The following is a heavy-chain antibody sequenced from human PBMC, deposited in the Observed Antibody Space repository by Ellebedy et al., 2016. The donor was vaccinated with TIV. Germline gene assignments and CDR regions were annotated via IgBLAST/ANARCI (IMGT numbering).Heavy chain of an antibody. D-gene: IGHD2-15*01. V-gene: IGHV3-49*04. CDR1: GFTFGDYA. J-gene: IGHJ4*02. Sequence: GESLKISCTASGFTFGDYAMSWVRQAPGKGLEWVSFIRNKAYCGTTEYSASVKGRFTISRDDSKSVAYLQMNSLNTEDTAVYYCTGGPRFRTYLDYWGQGTLVTVSS. CDR3: TGGPRFRTYLDY. CDR2: IRNKAYCGTT.